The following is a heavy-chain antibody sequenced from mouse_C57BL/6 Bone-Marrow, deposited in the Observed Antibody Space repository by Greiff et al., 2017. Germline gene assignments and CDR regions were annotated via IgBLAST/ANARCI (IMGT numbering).Heavy chain of an antibody. CDR1: GYTFTDYE. J-gene: IGHJ3*01. CDR2: IDPETGGT. Sequence: QVQLQQSGAELVRPGASVTLSCKASGYTFTDYEMHWVKQTPVHGLEWIGAIDPETGGTAYNQKFKGKAILTADKSSSTAYMELRSLTSEDSAVYYGTREGYGNVAWFAYWGQGTLVTVSA. V-gene: IGHV1-15*01. CDR3: TREGYGNVAWFAY. D-gene: IGHD2-10*02.